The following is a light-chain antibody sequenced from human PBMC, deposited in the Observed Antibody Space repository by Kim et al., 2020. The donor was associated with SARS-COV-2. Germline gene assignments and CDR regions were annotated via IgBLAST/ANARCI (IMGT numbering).Light chain of an antibody. CDR2: EDD. V-gene: IGLV6-57*03. CDR1: SGSIDDNY. J-gene: IGLJ2*01. CDR3: QSYNRDNVV. Sequence: GKTVALSCTRSSGSIDDNYVRWYQQRPGGVPTTVIYEDDQRPSGVSVRFSGSIDNSSISASLTISGLRTEDEGDYYCQSYNRDNVVFGGGTKLTVL.